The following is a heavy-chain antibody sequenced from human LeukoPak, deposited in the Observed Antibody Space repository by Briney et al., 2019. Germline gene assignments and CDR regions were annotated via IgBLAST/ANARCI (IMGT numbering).Heavy chain of an antibody. CDR2: IYYSGST. CDR3: ARISSSWNLKNYGMDV. V-gene: IGHV4-59*01. CDR1: GGSISSYY. J-gene: IGHJ6*02. D-gene: IGHD6-13*01. Sequence: SETLSLTCTVSGGSISSYYWSWIRQPPGKGLEWIGYIYYSGSTNYNPSLKSRVTISVDTSKNQFSLKLSSVTAADTAVYYCARISSSWNLKNYGMDVWGQGTTVTVSS.